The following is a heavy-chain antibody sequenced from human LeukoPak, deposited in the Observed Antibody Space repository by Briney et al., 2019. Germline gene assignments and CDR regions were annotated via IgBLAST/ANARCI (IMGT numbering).Heavy chain of an antibody. D-gene: IGHD3-10*01. J-gene: IGHJ6*02. CDR1: GGTFSSYA. CDR3: AIKRGHYYGMDV. Sequence: SVKVSCKASGGTFSSYAISWVRLAPGQGLEWMGGIIPIFGTANYAQKFQGRVTITADESTSTAYMELSSLRSEDTAVYYCAIKRGHYYGMDVWGQGTTVTVSS. V-gene: IGHV1-69*01. CDR2: IIPIFGTA.